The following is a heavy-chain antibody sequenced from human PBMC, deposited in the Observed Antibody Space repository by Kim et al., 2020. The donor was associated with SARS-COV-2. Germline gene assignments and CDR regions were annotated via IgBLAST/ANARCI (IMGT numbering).Heavy chain of an antibody. J-gene: IGHJ3*02. D-gene: IGHD6-19*01. V-gene: IGHV3-43*02. CDR3: AKDAGYSSGWSNDAFDI. CDR1: GFTFDDYA. Sequence: GGSLRLSCAASGFTFDDYAMHWVRQAPGKGLEWVSLISGDGGSTYYADSVKGRFTISRDNSKNSLYLQMNSLRTEDTALYYCAKDAGYSSGWSNDAFDIWGQGTMVTVSS. CDR2: ISGDGGST.